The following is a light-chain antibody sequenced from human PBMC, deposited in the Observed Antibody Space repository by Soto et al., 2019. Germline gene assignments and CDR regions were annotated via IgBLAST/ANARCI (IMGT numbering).Light chain of an antibody. CDR3: SSYTSSSTLV. CDR2: EVS. V-gene: IGLV2-14*01. J-gene: IGLJ2*01. CDR1: SSDVGGYND. Sequence: QSALTQPASVSGSPGQSITISCTGTSSDVGGYNDVSWYQQQPGKAPKLMIYEVSNRPSGVSNRFSGSKSGNTASLTISGLQAEDEADYYCSSYTSSSTLVFGGGTKLTVL.